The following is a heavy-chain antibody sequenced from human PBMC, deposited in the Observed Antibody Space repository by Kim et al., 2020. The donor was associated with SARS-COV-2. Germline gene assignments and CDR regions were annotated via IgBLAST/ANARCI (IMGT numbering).Heavy chain of an antibody. Sequence: ASVKVSCKASGYTFTSYYMHWVRQAPGQGLEWMGIINPSGGSTSYAQKFQGRVTMTRDTSTSTVYMELSSLRSEDTAVYYCARDPWRLTYYYDSSGYYFDYWGQGTLVTVSS. CDR3: ARDPWRLTYYYDSSGYYFDY. V-gene: IGHV1-46*01. CDR2: INPSGGST. D-gene: IGHD3-22*01. J-gene: IGHJ4*02. CDR1: GYTFTSYY.